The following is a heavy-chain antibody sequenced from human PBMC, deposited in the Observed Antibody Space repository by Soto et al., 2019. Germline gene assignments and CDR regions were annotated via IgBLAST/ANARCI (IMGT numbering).Heavy chain of an antibody. CDR1: GFTFSSYG. CDR2: ISYDGSDK. D-gene: IGHD3-10*01. CDR3: AKDRIGGSWSYRIRGFDY. V-gene: IGHV3-30*18. Sequence: GGSLRLSCVASGFTFSSYGMHWVRQAPGKGLEWVAVISYDGSDKYYADSVKGRFTISRDNSKNTLYLQMNSLRGDDTAVYYCAKDRIGGSWSYRIRGFDYWGQGTLVTVSS. J-gene: IGHJ4*02.